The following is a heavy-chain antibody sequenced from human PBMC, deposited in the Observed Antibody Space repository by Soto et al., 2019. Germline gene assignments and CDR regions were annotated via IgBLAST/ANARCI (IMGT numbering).Heavy chain of an antibody. D-gene: IGHD2-15*01. J-gene: IGHJ4*02. Sequence: QVQLVQSGAEVKKPGASVKVSCKASGYTFTSYGISWVRQAAGQGLEGMGWITAYNGNTNYAQKPQGSVATTTHTSTSTAYMELRSLRSDDTAVYYCARGPIDVVVVAATQGTLYFDYWGQGTLVTVSS. CDR3: ARGPIDVVVVAATQGTLYFDY. CDR1: GYTFTSYG. V-gene: IGHV1-18*01. CDR2: ITAYNGNT.